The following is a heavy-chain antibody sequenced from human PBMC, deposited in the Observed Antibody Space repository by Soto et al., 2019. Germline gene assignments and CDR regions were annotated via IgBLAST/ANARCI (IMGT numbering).Heavy chain of an antibody. CDR3: GRDEVRNGVGV. Sequence: GGSLRLSCVASGFTFTSYWMSWVRQAPGKGLEWVANIKGDGSEKRYVDSVKGRLTISRDNAKNSVYLQMNSLRVEDTALYYCGRDEVRNGVGVWGQGTTVTVSS. V-gene: IGHV3-7*01. CDR2: IKGDGSEK. J-gene: IGHJ6*02. CDR1: GFTFTSYW.